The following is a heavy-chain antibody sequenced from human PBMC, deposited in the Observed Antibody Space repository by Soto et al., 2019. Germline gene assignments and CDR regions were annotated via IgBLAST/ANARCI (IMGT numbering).Heavy chain of an antibody. D-gene: IGHD2-15*01. CDR1: GFTFSSYS. Sequence: EVQLVESGGGLVKPGGSLRLSCAASGFTFSSYSMNWVRQAPGKGLEWVSSISSSSSYIYYADSVKGRFTISRDNAKNSLYLQMNSLRAEDTAVYYCARALGDIVVVVAATDLGYCGQGTLVTVSS. CDR3: ARALGDIVVVVAATDLGY. CDR2: ISSSSSYI. J-gene: IGHJ4*02. V-gene: IGHV3-21*01.